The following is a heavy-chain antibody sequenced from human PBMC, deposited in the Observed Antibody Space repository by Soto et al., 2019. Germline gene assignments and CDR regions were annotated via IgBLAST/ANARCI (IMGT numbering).Heavy chain of an antibody. CDR3: AREDIVLVPAATTSYQYGMDV. J-gene: IGHJ6*02. V-gene: IGHV4-4*02. D-gene: IGHD2-2*01. CDR2: TSHDGVT. CDR1: SGSLDHVYW. Sequence: SETLSLTCAVSSGSLDHVYWWSWVRQSPGKGLEWIGETSHDGVTNYNPSLEGRVTISIDKSKNQFYLDLNSVTAADTAVYYFAREDIVLVPAATTSYQYGMDVWGQGTTVTVSS.